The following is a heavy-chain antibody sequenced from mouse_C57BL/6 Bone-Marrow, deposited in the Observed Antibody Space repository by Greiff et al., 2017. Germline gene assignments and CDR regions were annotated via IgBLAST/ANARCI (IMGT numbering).Heavy chain of an antibody. CDR1: GFTFSSYA. Sequence: EVKLMESGGGLVKPGGSLKLSCAASGFTFSSYAMSWVRQTPEQRLEWVATISDGGSYTYYPDKVKGRFTISRDNAKNNLYLQMSHLKSEDTAMYYCARGGFAYWGQGTLVTVSA. J-gene: IGHJ3*01. CDR2: ISDGGSYT. V-gene: IGHV5-4*03. CDR3: ARGGFAY.